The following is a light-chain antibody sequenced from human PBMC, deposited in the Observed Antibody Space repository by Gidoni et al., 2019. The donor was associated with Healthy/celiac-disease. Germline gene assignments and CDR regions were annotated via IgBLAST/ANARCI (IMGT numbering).Light chain of an antibody. CDR1: QSVSSY. Sequence: EIVLTQSPATLSLSPGERATLSCRASQSVSSYLAWYQQKPGQAPRLLIYDASNRATGIPARFSGSGSGTDFTLTISSLEPEDFAVYYCQQRSNWPPNFXXXTKVDIK. J-gene: IGKJ3*01. CDR3: QQRSNWPPN. V-gene: IGKV3-11*01. CDR2: DAS.